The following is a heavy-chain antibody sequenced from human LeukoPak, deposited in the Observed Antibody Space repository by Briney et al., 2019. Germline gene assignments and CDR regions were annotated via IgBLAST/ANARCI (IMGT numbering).Heavy chain of an antibody. Sequence: SVKVSCKASGYTFTSYYMHWVRQAPGQGLEWMGGIIPIFGTANYAQKFQGRVTITADESTSTAYMELSSLRSEDTAVYYCARASGGSYSDRYFDYWGQGTLVTVSS. CDR3: ARASGGSYSDRYFDY. D-gene: IGHD1-26*01. V-gene: IGHV1-69*13. CDR1: GYTFTSYY. J-gene: IGHJ4*02. CDR2: IIPIFGTA.